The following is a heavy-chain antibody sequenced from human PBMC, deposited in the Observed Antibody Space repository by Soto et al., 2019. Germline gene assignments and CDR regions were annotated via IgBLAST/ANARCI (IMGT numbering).Heavy chain of an antibody. CDR2: IWYDGSNK. CDR3: ARDGVAAAGVGTTEQYYYYYYYMDV. Sequence: GGSLRLSCAASGFTFSSYGMHWVRQAPGKGLEWVAVIWYDGSNKYYADSVKGRFTISRDNSKNTLYLQMNSLRAEDTAVYYCARDGVAAAGVGTTEQYYYYYYYMDVWGKGTTVTVSS. J-gene: IGHJ6*03. CDR1: GFTFSSYG. V-gene: IGHV3-33*01. D-gene: IGHD6-13*01.